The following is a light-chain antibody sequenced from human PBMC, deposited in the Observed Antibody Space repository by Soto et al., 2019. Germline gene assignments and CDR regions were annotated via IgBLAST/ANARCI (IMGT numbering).Light chain of an antibody. CDR1: QTVSSNY. CDR3: QQGYP. Sequence: EIVLTQSPGTLSLSPGERATLSYRASQTVSSNYLAWYQQKPGQAPRLLIYGESSRATGIPDRFSGSGSGTDFSLTISRLEPEDFAVYHCQQGYPFGQGTKLEIK. V-gene: IGKV3-20*01. J-gene: IGKJ2*01. CDR2: GES.